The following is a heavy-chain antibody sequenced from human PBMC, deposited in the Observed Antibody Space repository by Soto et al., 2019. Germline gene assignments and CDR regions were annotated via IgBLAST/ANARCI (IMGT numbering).Heavy chain of an antibody. D-gene: IGHD6-13*01. Sequence: PGGSLRLSCAASGFTFSSYWMSWVRQAPGKGLEWVANIKQDGSEKYYVDSVKGRFTISRDNAKNSLYLQMNSLRAEDTAVYYWARLAPFYSSSWYGGLKDAFDIWGQGTMVTVSS. J-gene: IGHJ3*02. CDR2: IKQDGSEK. CDR3: ARLAPFYSSSWYGGLKDAFDI. CDR1: GFTFSSYW. V-gene: IGHV3-7*01.